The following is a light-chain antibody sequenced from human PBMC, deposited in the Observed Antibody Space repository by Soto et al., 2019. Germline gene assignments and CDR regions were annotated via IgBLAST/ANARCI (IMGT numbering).Light chain of an antibody. CDR2: EAS. V-gene: IGKV1-5*03. CDR3: QQYNNYPT. J-gene: IGKJ4*01. Sequence: DIQMTQSPSTLSASVGDRVTITCRASQNIDTWVAWYQQKSGKAPKLLIYEASTLKSWVPSRFSGSGSETEFTLTISGLQPDDFATYYCQQYNNYPTFGGGTKVEIK. CDR1: QNIDTW.